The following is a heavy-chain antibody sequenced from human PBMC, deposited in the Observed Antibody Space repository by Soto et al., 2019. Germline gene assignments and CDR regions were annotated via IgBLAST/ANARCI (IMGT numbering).Heavy chain of an antibody. CDR1: GFTFSSYA. V-gene: IGHV3-23*01. CDR2: ISGSGGST. D-gene: IGHD6-19*01. CDR3: AREWSYSSGWSHVDY. Sequence: EVQLLESGGGLVQPGGSLRLSCAASGFTFSSYAMGWVRQAPGKGLEWVSAISGSGGSTYYADSVKGRFTISRDNSKNTLYLQMNSLRAEDTAVYYCAREWSYSSGWSHVDYWGQGTLVTFSS. J-gene: IGHJ4*02.